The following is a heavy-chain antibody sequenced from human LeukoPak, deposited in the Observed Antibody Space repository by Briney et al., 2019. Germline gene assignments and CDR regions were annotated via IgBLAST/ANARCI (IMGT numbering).Heavy chain of an antibody. J-gene: IGHJ4*02. Sequence: GGSLRLSCAASGFTFSSYAMSWVRQAPGKGLEWVSAINGDGGRTYYADSVKGRFTISRDNSKNTLYLQMNSLRAEDTAVYYCAKEFQLQGVTQAFDYWGQGALVTVSS. CDR1: GFTFSSYA. V-gene: IGHV3-23*01. CDR3: AKEFQLQGVTQAFDY. CDR2: INGDGGRT. D-gene: IGHD4-11*01.